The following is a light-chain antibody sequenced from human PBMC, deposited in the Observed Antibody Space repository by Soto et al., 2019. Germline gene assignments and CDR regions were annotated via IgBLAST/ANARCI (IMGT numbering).Light chain of an antibody. CDR2: GNT. V-gene: IGLV1-40*01. CDR3: QSYDSSLFYV. CDR1: SSNIGAGYD. Sequence: QSVLTQPPSVSGAPGQRVTISCTGSSSNIGAGYDVHWYQQPPGTAPKLLIYGNTNRPSGVPDRFSGSKSGTSASLAITGLQAEDEADYYCQSYDSSLFYVFGIGTKVTVL. J-gene: IGLJ1*01.